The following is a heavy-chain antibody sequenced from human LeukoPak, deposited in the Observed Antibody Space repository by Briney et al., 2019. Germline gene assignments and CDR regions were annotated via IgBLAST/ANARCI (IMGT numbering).Heavy chain of an antibody. D-gene: IGHD6-19*01. CDR2: IYPGDSDT. V-gene: IGHV5-51*01. Sequence: GESLQISCKGSGYSFTSYWIGWVRQIPGTGLESMGIIYPGDSDTRYSPSFQGQVTISADKSISTAYLQWSSLKASDTAMYYCARHSRYSSGWYGDYWGQGTLVTVSS. J-gene: IGHJ4*02. CDR3: ARHSRYSSGWYGDY. CDR1: GYSFTSYW.